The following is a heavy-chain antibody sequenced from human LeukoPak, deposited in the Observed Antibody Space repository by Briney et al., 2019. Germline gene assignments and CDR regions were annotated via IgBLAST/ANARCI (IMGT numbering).Heavy chain of an antibody. D-gene: IGHD3-22*01. CDR2: IHYRGAT. CDR3: ARGELGHYDIRIKPYHFDS. CDR1: GGSFSGYY. Sequence: PSETLSLTCAVYGGSFSGYYWSWIRQPPGKGLEWIGEIHYRGATNYDPSFKSRVTISGDPSKNHISLKLNSVTAADTAVYYCARGELGHYDIRIKPYHFDSWGQGSLVTVSS. V-gene: IGHV4-34*01. J-gene: IGHJ4*02.